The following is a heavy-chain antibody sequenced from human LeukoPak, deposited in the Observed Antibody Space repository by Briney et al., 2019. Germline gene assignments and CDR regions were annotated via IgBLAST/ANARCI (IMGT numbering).Heavy chain of an antibody. Sequence: ASVKVSCKATSRISWVRQAPGQGLEWMGWIGTYGGDTYYTQKFQGRITVTTDTSTSAVYMELRNLRSDDTAVYYCARDLWNFYDDSGYNRDFDSWGQGTLVTVSS. CDR3: ARDLWNFYDDSGYNRDFDS. J-gene: IGHJ5*01. D-gene: IGHD3-22*01. CDR2: IGTYGGDT. V-gene: IGHV1-18*01. CDR1: TSR.